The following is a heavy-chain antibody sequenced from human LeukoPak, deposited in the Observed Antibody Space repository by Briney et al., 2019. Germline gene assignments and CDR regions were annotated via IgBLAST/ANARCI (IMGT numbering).Heavy chain of an antibody. V-gene: IGHV5-51*01. CDR1: GYSFSNYW. CDR3: AIGGDSTTSCYRCFNY. J-gene: IGHJ4*02. D-gene: IGHD2-2*02. CDR2: IYPDDSDT. Sequence: GESLKISCKGSGYSFSNYWIGWVRQMPGKGLEWMGIIYPDDSDTRYSPSFQGQVTISADKSISTAYLQWKSLKASDTAMYHWAIGGDSTTSCYRCFNYWGQGTLVTVSS.